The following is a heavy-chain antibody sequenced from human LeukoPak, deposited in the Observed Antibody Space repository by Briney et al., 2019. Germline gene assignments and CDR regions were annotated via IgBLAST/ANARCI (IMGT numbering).Heavy chain of an antibody. J-gene: IGHJ4*02. CDR3: ARQEGAYSGSPRREFDY. D-gene: IGHD1-26*01. V-gene: IGHV5-51*01. Sequence: GESLKISCKGSGYSFSTYWIGWVRQMPGKGLEWMGIIYPGDSDIRYSPSFQGQVTISADKSISTAYLQWSSLKASDTAIYYCARQEGAYSGSPRREFDYWGQGTLVTVSS. CDR2: IYPGDSDI. CDR1: GYSFSTYW.